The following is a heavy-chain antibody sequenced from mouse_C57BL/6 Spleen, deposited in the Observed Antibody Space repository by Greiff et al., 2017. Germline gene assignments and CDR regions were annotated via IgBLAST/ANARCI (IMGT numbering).Heavy chain of an antibody. V-gene: IGHV1-55*01. D-gene: IGHD2-3*01. Sequence: QVQLQQPGAELVTPGASVKMSCKASGYTFTSSWITWVKQRPGQGLEWIGDIYPGSGSTNYNEKFKSKATLTVDTSSSTAYMQLSSLTSEDSAVDYCARGGDGYPWFAYWGQGTLVTVSA. CDR3: ARGGDGYPWFAY. CDR2: IYPGSGST. CDR1: GYTFTSSW. J-gene: IGHJ3*01.